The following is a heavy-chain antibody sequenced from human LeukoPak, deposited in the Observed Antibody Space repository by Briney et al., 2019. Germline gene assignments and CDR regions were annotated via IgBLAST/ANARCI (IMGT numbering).Heavy chain of an antibody. CDR2: ISGSGGST. J-gene: IGHJ4*02. CDR1: GFTFSSYA. V-gene: IGHV3-23*01. Sequence: GGSLRLSCAASGFTFSSYAMSWVRQAPGEGLEWVSAISGSGGSTYYADSVKGRFTISRDNSKNTLYLQLNSLRAEDTAVYYCARGIGDYSNYFFDYWGQGTLVTVSS. D-gene: IGHD4-11*01. CDR3: ARGIGDYSNYFFDY.